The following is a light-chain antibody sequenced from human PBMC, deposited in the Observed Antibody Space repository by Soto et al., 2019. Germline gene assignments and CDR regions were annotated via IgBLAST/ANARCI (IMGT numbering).Light chain of an antibody. CDR3: QQYDNLLT. V-gene: IGKV1-33*01. J-gene: IGKJ4*01. CDR1: QDISNY. CDR2: DAS. Sequence: DIQMTQSPSSLSASVGDRVTITCQASQDISNYLNWYQQKPGKAPKLLIDDASNLETGVPSRFSGSGSGTDFTFTISSLQPEDIATYYCQQYDNLLTFGGGTKVEIK.